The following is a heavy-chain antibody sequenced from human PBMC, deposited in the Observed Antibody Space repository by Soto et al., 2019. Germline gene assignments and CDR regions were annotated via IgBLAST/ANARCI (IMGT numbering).Heavy chain of an antibody. D-gene: IGHD6-13*01. CDR1: GRSINSSTR. V-gene: IGHV4-4*02. Sequence: SETLSLTCAVSGRSINSSTRWSWVRQPPGQWLEWIGEIYHSGSTNYNPSLKSRVTISVDKSKNQFSLKLSSVTAADTAVYYCARAGYLGIAAAGTAYYFDYWGQGTLVTV. CDR3: ARAGYLGIAAAGTAYYFDY. J-gene: IGHJ4*02. CDR2: IYHSGST.